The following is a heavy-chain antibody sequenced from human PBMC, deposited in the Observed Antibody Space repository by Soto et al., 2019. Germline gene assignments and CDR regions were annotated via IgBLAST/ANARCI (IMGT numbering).Heavy chain of an antibody. J-gene: IGHJ4*02. CDR1: GFPFSSYG. V-gene: IGHV3-30*03. Sequence: QVQVVEAGGGVVQPGRSLRLSCAASGFPFSSYGMHWVREAPGKGLEWVAVISYDGSNKYYADSVKGRFTISRDNSASTQYLQMNSLRPEDKALYYCVGGQYYFDYRGQGTLVTVSP. CDR2: ISYDGSNK. D-gene: IGHD3-10*01. CDR3: VGGQYYFDY.